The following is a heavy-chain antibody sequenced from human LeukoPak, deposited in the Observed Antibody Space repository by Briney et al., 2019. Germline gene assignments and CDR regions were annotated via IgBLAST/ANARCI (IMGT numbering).Heavy chain of an antibody. V-gene: IGHV3-33*01. CDR3: ARDPQGQWRRLDAFDI. Sequence: GGSLRLSCAASGFTFSSYCMHWVRQAPGKGLECVAVIWYDGSNKYYADSVKGRFTISRDNSKNTLYLQMNSLRAEDTAVYYCARDPQGQWRRLDAFDIWGQGTMVTVSS. D-gene: IGHD6-19*01. CDR2: IWYDGSNK. J-gene: IGHJ3*02. CDR1: GFTFSSYC.